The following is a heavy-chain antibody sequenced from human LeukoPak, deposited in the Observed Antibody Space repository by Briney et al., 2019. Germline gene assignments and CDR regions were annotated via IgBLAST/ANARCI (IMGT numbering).Heavy chain of an antibody. CDR3: TSLTIFGVVIDDYFDY. CDR1: GFTFGDYA. V-gene: IGHV3-49*04. CDR2: IRSKAYGGTT. D-gene: IGHD3-3*01. Sequence: GGSLRLSCTASGFTFGDYAMSWVRQAPGKGREWVGFIRSKAYGGTTEYAASVKGRFTISRDDSKSIAYLQMNSLKTEDTAVYYCTSLTIFGVVIDDYFDYWGQGTLVTVSS. J-gene: IGHJ4*02.